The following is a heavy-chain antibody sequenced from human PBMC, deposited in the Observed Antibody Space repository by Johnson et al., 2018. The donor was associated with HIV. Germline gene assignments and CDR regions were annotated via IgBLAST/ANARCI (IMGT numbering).Heavy chain of an antibody. CDR1: GFTSSNHW. CDR3: VTADRGSA. D-gene: IGHD1-26*01. J-gene: IGHJ3*01. Sequence: VQLVESGGGLVQPVGSLRLSCAASGFTSSNHWLSWVRQAPAKGLEYVANVNQDGSANFYVDSVKGRFTISRDNAKNSLYLQMNSLRDEDTAVYYCVTADRGSAWGQGTTVTVSS. V-gene: IGHV3-7*05. CDR2: VNQDGSAN.